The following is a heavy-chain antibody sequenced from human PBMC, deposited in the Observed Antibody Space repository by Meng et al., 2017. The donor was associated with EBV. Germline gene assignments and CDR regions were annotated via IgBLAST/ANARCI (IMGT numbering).Heavy chain of an antibody. CDR2: IIPAGGNT. CDR1: GYTFTSYY. CDR3: VRELVGGTFDY. V-gene: IGHV1-46*01. D-gene: IGHD1/OR15-1a*01. Sequence: QVQLVTSGAEGKKPGASVKVYCKASGYTFTSYYLHWVRQAPGQGLEWMGIIIPAGGNTNYAQKFRGRFTMTRDTSTSTVYMDLSILTSEDTAVYYCVRELVGGTFDYWGQGTLVTVSS. J-gene: IGHJ4*02.